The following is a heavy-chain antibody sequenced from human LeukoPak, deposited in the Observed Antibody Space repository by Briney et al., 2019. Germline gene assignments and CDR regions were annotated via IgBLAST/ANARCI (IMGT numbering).Heavy chain of an antibody. CDR1: GFTFSDYY. J-gene: IGHJ3*02. CDR3: ARRYCSSTSCDDAFDI. Sequence: PGGSLRLSCAASGFTFSDYYMSWIRQAPGKGLEWVSYISSSSGYTNYADSVKGRFTISRDNAKNSLYLQMNSLRAEDTAVYYCARRYCSSTSCDDAFDIWGQGTMVTVSS. D-gene: IGHD2-2*01. CDR2: ISSSSGYT. V-gene: IGHV3-11*03.